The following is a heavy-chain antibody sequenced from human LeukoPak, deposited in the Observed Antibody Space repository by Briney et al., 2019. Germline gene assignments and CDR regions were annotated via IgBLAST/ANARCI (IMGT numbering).Heavy chain of an antibody. D-gene: IGHD4-23*01. V-gene: IGHV1-2*02. J-gene: IGHJ4*02. CDR1: GYTFTGYY. Sequence: ASVRVSCKASGYTFTGYYMHWVRQAPGQGLEWMGWINPNSGGTYYAQKFQGRVTMTSDTSISSAYMELSRLRSDDRAVYYCARDLYGGTSATFDYWGQGTLVTVSS. CDR3: ARDLYGGTSATFDY. CDR2: INPNSGGT.